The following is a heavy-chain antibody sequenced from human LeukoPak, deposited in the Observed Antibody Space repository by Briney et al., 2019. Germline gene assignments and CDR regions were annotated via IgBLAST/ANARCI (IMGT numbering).Heavy chain of an antibody. D-gene: IGHD6-19*01. CDR2: INAGNGNT. J-gene: IGHJ6*03. V-gene: IGHV1-3*01. CDR3: ARGRRQWLTVSYYYYMDV. Sequence: GASVKVSCKASGYTFTSYAMHWVRQAPGQRLEWMGWINAGNGNTKYSQEFQGRVTITRDTSASTAYMELSRLRSGDTAVYYCARGRRQWLTVSYYYYMDVWGKGTTVTVSS. CDR1: GYTFTSYA.